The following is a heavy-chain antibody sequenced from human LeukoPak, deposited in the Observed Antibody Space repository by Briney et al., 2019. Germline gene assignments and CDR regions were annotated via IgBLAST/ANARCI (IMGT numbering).Heavy chain of an antibody. CDR2: ISVFYGHT. V-gene: IGHV1-18*01. CDR3: VREVSAANAGYMDV. D-gene: IGHD6-13*01. CDR1: GYTFTNYG. J-gene: IGHJ6*03. Sequence: HVASVKVSCKASGYTFTNYGISWVRQAPGQGLKWMGWISVFYGHTNYSQNFQGRLTMTTHTSTSTAYLELRSLRSDDTAVYYCVREVSAANAGYMDVWGTGTTVTVSS.